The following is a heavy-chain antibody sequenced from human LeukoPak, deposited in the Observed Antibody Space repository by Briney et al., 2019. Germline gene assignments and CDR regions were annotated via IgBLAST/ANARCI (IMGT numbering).Heavy chain of an antibody. J-gene: IGHJ4*02. Sequence: GGSLRLSCAASGFTFSDYYMSWIRQAPGKGLEWVSYISSSGSTIYYADSVKGRFTISRDNAKNTLYLQMNSLRAEDTAVYYCARRRYYYDSSGFDYWGQGTLVTVSS. V-gene: IGHV3-11*04. CDR3: ARRRYYYDSSGFDY. CDR1: GFTFSDYY. D-gene: IGHD3-22*01. CDR2: ISSSGSTI.